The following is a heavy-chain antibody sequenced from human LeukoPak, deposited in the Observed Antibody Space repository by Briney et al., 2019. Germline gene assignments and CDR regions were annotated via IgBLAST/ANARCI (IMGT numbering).Heavy chain of an antibody. J-gene: IGHJ4*02. D-gene: IGHD3-10*01. CDR1: GYSISSGYY. CDR2: IYHSGST. Sequence: SETLSLTCAVSGYSISSGYYWGWIRPPPGKGLEWIGSIYHSGSTYYNPSLKSRVTISVDTSKNQFSMKLSSVTAADTAVYYCARAMVPYFDYWGQGTLVTVSS. CDR3: ARAMVPYFDY. V-gene: IGHV4-38-2*01.